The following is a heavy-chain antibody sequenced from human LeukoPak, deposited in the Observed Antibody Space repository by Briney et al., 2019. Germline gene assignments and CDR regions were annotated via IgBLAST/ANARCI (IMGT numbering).Heavy chain of an antibody. CDR1: GGTFSSYA. D-gene: IGHD6-13*01. V-gene: IGHV1-69*04. Sequence: ASVKVSCKASGGTFSSYAISWVQQAPGQGLEWMGRITPILGIANYAQKFQGRVTITADKSTSTAYMELSSLRSEDTAVYYCARDSTYSSSWYVGDYYYYYYGMDVWGQGTTVTVSS. CDR2: ITPILGIA. J-gene: IGHJ6*02. CDR3: ARDSTYSSSWYVGDYYYYYYGMDV.